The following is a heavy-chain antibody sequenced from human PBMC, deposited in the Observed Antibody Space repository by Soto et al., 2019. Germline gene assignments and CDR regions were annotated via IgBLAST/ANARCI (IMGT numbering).Heavy chain of an antibody. D-gene: IGHD6-13*01. J-gene: IGHJ3*02. CDR2: IYYSGST. Sequence: QLQLQESGPGLVKPSETLSLTCTVSGGSISSSSYYWGWIRQPPGKGLEWIGSIYYSGSTYYNPSLKSRVTISVDTSKNQFSLKLSSVTAADTAVYYCARIAAGSSGAFDIWGQGTMVTV. CDR3: ARIAAGSSGAFDI. CDR1: GGSISSSSYY. V-gene: IGHV4-39*01.